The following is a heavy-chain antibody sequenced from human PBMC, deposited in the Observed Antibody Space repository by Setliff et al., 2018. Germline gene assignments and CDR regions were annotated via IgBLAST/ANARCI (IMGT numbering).Heavy chain of an antibody. CDR1: GFTFNDYG. D-gene: IGHD6-19*01. V-gene: IGHV3-20*04. J-gene: IGHJ4*02. CDR2: IDWNGGRI. Sequence: PGGSLRLSCAASGFTFNDYGLTWLRRVPGKGLEWVSGIDWNGGRIGYADSVKGRFTISRDNAKKSVDLQMNSLRAEDTAVYYCATKAVAGTGGQGTLVTVSS. CDR3: ATKAVAGT.